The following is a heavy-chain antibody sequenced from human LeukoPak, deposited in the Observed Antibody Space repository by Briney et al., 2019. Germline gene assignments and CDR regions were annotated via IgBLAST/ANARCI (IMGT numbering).Heavy chain of an antibody. CDR1: GGSISSYY. V-gene: IGHV4-59*01. D-gene: IGHD5-24*01. CDR3: ARTPGWLHHLDY. Sequence: KASETLSLTCTVSGGSISSYYWSWIRQPPGKGLEWIGYIYYSGSTNYNPSLKSRVTISVDTSKNQFSLKLSSVTAADTAVYYCARTPGWLHHLDYWGQGTLVTVSS. CDR2: IYYSGST. J-gene: IGHJ4*02.